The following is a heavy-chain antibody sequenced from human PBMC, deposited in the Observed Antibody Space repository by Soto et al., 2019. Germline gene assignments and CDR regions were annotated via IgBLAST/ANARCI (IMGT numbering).Heavy chain of an antibody. V-gene: IGHV1-18*01. CDR1: GYTFTSYG. CDR2: ISAYNGNT. J-gene: IGHJ5*02. D-gene: IGHD3-3*01. Sequence: GASVKVSCKASGYTFTSYGISWVRQAPGQGLEWMGWISAYNGNTNYAQKLQGRVTMTTDTSTSTAYMELRSLRSDDTAVYYCARVRVTIFGVVIHYNNWFDPWGQGTLVTVSS. CDR3: ARVRVTIFGVVIHYNNWFDP.